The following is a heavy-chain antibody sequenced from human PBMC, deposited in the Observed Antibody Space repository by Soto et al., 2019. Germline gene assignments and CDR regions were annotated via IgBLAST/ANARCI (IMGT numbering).Heavy chain of an antibody. Sequence: GGSLRLSCSASGFTFSSNAMHWVRQAPGKGLQYVSAITSDGGSTYYADSVKGRFTISRDNSKNRLYLQMSSLRVEDTAVYYCVKESMGRGDYWFDPWGQGTLVTVSS. V-gene: IGHV3-64D*06. J-gene: IGHJ5*02. CDR2: ITSDGGST. CDR3: VKESMGRGDYWFDP. D-gene: IGHD3-10*01. CDR1: GFTFSSNA.